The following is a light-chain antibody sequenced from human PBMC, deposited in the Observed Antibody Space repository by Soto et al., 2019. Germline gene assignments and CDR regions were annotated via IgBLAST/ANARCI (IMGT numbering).Light chain of an antibody. Sequence: EIVLTQSPDSLSLSPGERTTLSCRASQSVSSNYLAWYQQKPGQAPRLLVYGASSRATGIPDRFSGSGSGTDFTLTISRLEPEDFAVYYCQQYHSPPWTFGQGTKVDI. CDR2: GAS. V-gene: IGKV3-20*01. CDR1: QSVSSNY. CDR3: QQYHSPPWT. J-gene: IGKJ1*01.